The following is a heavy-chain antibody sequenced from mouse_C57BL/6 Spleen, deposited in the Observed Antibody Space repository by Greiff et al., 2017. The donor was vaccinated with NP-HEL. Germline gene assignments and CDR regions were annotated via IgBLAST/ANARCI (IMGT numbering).Heavy chain of an antibody. CDR1: GFTFSSYG. J-gene: IGHJ3*01. CDR2: ISSGGSYT. Sequence: EVKLVESGGDLVKPGGSLKLSCAASGFTFSSYGMSWVRQTPDKRLEWVATISSGGSYTYYPDSVKGRFTISRDNAKNTLYLQMSSLKSEDTAMYYCARGDSSGYTFFAYWGQGTLVTVSA. V-gene: IGHV5-6*02. CDR3: ARGDSSGYTFFAY. D-gene: IGHD3-2*02.